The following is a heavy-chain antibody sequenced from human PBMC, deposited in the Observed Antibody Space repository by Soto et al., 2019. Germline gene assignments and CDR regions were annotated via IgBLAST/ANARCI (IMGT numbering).Heavy chain of an antibody. CDR2: ISYDGSNK. CDR3: ARDLVAGTGE. CDR1: GFTFSSYA. D-gene: IGHD6-19*01. J-gene: IGHJ4*02. V-gene: IGHV3-30-3*01. Sequence: VQLVESGGGVVQPGRSLRLSCAASGFTFSSYAMHWVRQAPGKGLEWVAVISYDGSNKYYADSVKGRFTISRDNSKNTLYLQMNSLRAEDTAVYYCARDLVAGTGEWGQGTLVTVSS.